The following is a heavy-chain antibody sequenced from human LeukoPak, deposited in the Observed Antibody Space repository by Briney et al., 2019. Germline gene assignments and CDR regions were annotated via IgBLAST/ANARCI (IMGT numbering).Heavy chain of an antibody. CDR3: ASIVEEFGELLYDY. CDR1: GFTFSSYW. J-gene: IGHJ4*02. Sequence: GGSLRLSCAVSGFTFSSYWMSWVRQAPGRGLEWVANIKQDGSEKYYVDSVKGRFTISRDNTKNSLYLQMNSLRAEDTAVYYCASIVEEFGELLYDYWGQGTLVTVSS. CDR2: IKQDGSEK. D-gene: IGHD3-10*01. V-gene: IGHV3-7*01.